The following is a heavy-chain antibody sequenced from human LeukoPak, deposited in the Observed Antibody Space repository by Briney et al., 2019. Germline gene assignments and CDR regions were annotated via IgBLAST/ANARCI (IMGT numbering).Heavy chain of an antibody. CDR1: GGSTSSYY. Sequence: PSETLSLTCTVSGGSTSSYYWSWIRQPPGKGLEWIGYIYTSGSTNYNPSLKSRVTISVDTSKNQFSLKLSSVTAADTAVYYCASSGDIVVVPATRGINYYMDVWGKGTTVTVSS. V-gene: IGHV4-4*09. CDR2: IYTSGST. J-gene: IGHJ6*03. CDR3: ASSGDIVVVPATRGINYYMDV. D-gene: IGHD2-2*01.